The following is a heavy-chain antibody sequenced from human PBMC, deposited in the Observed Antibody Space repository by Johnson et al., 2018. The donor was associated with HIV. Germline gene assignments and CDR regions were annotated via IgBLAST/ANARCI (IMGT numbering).Heavy chain of an antibody. CDR3: AAYYDFWSGSYTSGFDI. V-gene: IGHV3-30*04. Sequence: QVQLVESGGGVVQPGRSLRLSCAASRFTFISYAMHWVRQAPGKGLEWVAVISYDGSNQYYADSVKGRFTISRDNSKNTVFLQMNSLRPEDTAMYYCAAYYDFWSGSYTSGFDIWGQGTMVTVSS. CDR2: ISYDGSNQ. CDR1: RFTFISYA. J-gene: IGHJ3*02. D-gene: IGHD3-3*01.